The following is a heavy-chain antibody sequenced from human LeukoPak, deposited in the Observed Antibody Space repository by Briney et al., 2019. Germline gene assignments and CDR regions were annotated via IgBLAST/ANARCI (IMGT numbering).Heavy chain of an antibody. CDR1: GFTFSSSA. V-gene: IGHV3-23*01. CDR2: ISDSGRST. J-gene: IGHJ4*02. CDR3: ARDFELSH. Sequence: GGSLRLSCAASGFTFSSSAMSWVRQAPGKGLEWVSTISDSGRSTYYADSVRGRFTISRDNSKNTLYLQMNSLRAEDTAVYYCARDFELSHWGQGTLVTVSS. D-gene: IGHD3-16*02.